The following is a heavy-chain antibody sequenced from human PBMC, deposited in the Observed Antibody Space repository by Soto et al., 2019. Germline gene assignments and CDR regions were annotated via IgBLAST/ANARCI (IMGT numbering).Heavy chain of an antibody. CDR2: VSPPFRTS. Sequence: QVQLVQSGAEVKKPGSSVKVSCKTSGVSFNNNGIGWVRQAPGHGLEWMGGVSPPFRTSNYARKFQGRISITADASTGTVHRKLSSPASEDTAQYYCARVLYYGSGSYSPYGMDVWGQGTTVTVSS. CDR3: ARVLYYGSGSYSPYGMDV. D-gene: IGHD3-10*01. CDR1: GVSFNNNG. J-gene: IGHJ6*02. V-gene: IGHV1-69*01.